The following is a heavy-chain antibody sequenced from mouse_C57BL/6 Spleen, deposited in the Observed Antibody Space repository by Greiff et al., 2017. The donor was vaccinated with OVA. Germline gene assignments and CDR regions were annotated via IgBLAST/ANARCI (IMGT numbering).Heavy chain of an antibody. J-gene: IGHJ1*03. V-gene: IGHV1-85*01. D-gene: IGHD1-1*01. CDR2: IYPRDGST. Sequence: VQLQESGPELVKPGASVKLSCKASGYTFTSYDINWVKQRPGQGLEWIGWIYPRDGSTKYNEKFKGKATLTVDTSSSTAYMELHSLTSEDSAVYFCARRVAYYGSSHWYFDVWGTGTTVTVSS. CDR3: ARRVAYYGSSHWYFDV. CDR1: GYTFTSYD.